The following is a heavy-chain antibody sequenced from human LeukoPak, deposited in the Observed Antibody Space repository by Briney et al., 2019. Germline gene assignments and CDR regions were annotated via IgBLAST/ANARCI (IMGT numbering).Heavy chain of an antibody. CDR1: GYTFTSYD. J-gene: IGHJ4*02. Sequence: ASVKVSCKASGYTFTSYDINWVRQATGQGLEWMGWMNPNSGNIGYXQKFQGRVTMTRNTSISTAYMELSSLRSEDTAVYYCARVEDTAMVSWGQGTLVTVS. D-gene: IGHD5-18*01. CDR3: ARVEDTAMVS. V-gene: IGHV1-8*01. CDR2: MNPNSGNI.